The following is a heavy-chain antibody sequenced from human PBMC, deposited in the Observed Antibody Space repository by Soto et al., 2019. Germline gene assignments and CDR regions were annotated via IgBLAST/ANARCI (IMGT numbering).Heavy chain of an antibody. CDR3: ARLLGPKRIVVVTYGPQWCYYCGMDV. Sequence: QVQLVQSGAEVKKPGSSVKVSCKASGGTFSSYAISWVRQAPGQGLEWMGGIIAIFGTANYAQKFQGRVTITADESTSTAYMEMSRLRSEDTAVYYCARLLGPKRIVVVTYGPQWCYYCGMDVWGQGTTVTVSS. CDR1: GGTFSSYA. J-gene: IGHJ6*02. V-gene: IGHV1-69*01. CDR2: IIAIFGTA. D-gene: IGHD3-22*01.